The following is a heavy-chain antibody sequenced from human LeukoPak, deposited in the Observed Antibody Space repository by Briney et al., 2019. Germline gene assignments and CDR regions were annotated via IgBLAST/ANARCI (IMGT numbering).Heavy chain of an antibody. CDR1: GGSISSGGYY. CDR2: IYYSGST. CDR3: ARTPARITMIVVVHPYFDY. D-gene: IGHD3-22*01. Sequence: SETLSLTCTVSGGSISSGGYYWGWIRQHPGKGLEWIGYIYYSGSTYYNPSLKSRVTISVDTSKNQFSLKLSSVTAADTAVYYCARTPARITMIVVVHPYFDYWGQGTLVTVSS. V-gene: IGHV4-31*03. J-gene: IGHJ4*02.